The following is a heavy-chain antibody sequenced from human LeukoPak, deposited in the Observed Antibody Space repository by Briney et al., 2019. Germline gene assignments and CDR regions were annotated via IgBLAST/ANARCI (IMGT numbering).Heavy chain of an antibody. CDR2: IYYSGST. Sequence: SENLSLTCTVSGGSISSSSYYWGWIRQPPGKGLEWIGSIYYSGSTYYNPSLKSRVTISVDTSKNQFSLRLSSVTAADTAVYYCAREGRKYTSSWYEDNWFDSWGQGTLVTVSS. J-gene: IGHJ5*01. CDR3: AREGRKYTSSWYEDNWFDS. CDR1: GGSISSSSYY. D-gene: IGHD6-13*01. V-gene: IGHV4-39*02.